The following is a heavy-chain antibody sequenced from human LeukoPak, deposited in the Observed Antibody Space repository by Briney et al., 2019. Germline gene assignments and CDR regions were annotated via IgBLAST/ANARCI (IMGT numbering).Heavy chain of an antibody. D-gene: IGHD6-13*01. J-gene: IGHJ4*02. CDR1: GFTFSSYS. V-gene: IGHV3-21*01. CDR3: ARADPSRHFDY. Sequence: GGSLRLSCAASGFTFSSYSMNWVRQAPGKGLEWVSSISSSSSYIYYADSVKGRFTISRDSAKNSLYLQMNSLRAEDTAVYYCARADPSRHFDYWGQGTLVTVSS. CDR2: ISSSSSYI.